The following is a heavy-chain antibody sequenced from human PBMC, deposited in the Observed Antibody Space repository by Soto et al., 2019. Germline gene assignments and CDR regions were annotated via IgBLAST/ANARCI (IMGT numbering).Heavy chain of an antibody. CDR2: ISYDGSNK. J-gene: IGHJ5*02. Sequence: GGSLRLSCAASGFTFSSYAMHWVRQAPGKGLEWVAVISYDGSNKYYADSVKGRFTISRDNSKNTLYLQMNSLRAEDTAVYYCAGDGSGSYLRNAIGPVNWFDPWGQGTLVTVSS. D-gene: IGHD3-10*01. CDR1: GFTFSSYA. V-gene: IGHV3-30-3*01. CDR3: AGDGSGSYLRNAIGPVNWFDP.